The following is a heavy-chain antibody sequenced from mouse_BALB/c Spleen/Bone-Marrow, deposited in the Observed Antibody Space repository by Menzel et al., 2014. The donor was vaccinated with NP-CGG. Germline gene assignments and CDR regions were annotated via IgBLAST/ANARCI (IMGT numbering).Heavy chain of an antibody. CDR2: IRNKAYGYTT. D-gene: IGHD4-1*01. V-gene: IGHV7-3*02. Sequence: EVKLMESGGGLVQPGGSLRLSCATPGFTFTDYYMNWVRQPPGKALEWLGFIRNKAYGYTTEYSASVKGRFTVSRDNSQSILYLQMNTLRAEDSATYYCARDMGGILFDSWGQGTPLTVSS. CDR1: GFTFTDYY. J-gene: IGHJ2*01. CDR3: ARDMGGILFDS.